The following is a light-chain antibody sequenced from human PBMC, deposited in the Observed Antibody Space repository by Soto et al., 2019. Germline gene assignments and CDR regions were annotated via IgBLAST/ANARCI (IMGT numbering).Light chain of an antibody. Sequence: DIQMTQSPSSVSASVGDRVTITCRASQGISSRLAWYQQKPGNAPNLLIYAASSLQSGVPSRFSGSGSEIAFTLTIGSLQPEDFATYYCQQSNSFPLTFGGGTKVEIK. CDR3: QQSNSFPLT. CDR1: QGISSR. J-gene: IGKJ4*01. CDR2: AAS. V-gene: IGKV1-12*01.